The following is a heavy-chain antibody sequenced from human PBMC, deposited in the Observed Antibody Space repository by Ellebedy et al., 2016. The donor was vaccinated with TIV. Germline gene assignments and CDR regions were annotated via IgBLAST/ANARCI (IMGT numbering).Heavy chain of an antibody. CDR3: ARLARRLSGWDFDY. D-gene: IGHD6-19*01. CDR2: INSDGSST. Sequence: GGSLRLSCAASGFTFSSYWMHWVRQAPGKGLVWVSRINSDGSSTSYADSVKGRFTISRDNAKNTLYLQMNSLRAEDTAVYYCARLARRLSGWDFDYWGQGTLVTVSS. CDR1: GFTFSSYW. V-gene: IGHV3-74*01. J-gene: IGHJ4*02.